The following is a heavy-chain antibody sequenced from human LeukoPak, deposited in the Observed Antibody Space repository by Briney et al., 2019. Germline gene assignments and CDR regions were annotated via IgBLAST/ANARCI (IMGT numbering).Heavy chain of an antibody. V-gene: IGHV3-9*03. Sequence: GGSLRLSCAASGFTFDDYAMHWVRQAPGKGLEWVSGISWNSGSIGYADSVKGRFTISRDNAKNSLYLQMNSLRAEDMALYYCARGGYFDWLFNFDYWGQGTLVTVSS. D-gene: IGHD3-9*01. CDR2: ISWNSGSI. J-gene: IGHJ4*02. CDR3: ARGGYFDWLFNFDY. CDR1: GFTFDDYA.